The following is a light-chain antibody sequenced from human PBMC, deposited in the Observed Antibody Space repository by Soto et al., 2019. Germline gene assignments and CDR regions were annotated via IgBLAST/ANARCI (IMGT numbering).Light chain of an antibody. CDR1: QSDSSSY. Sequence: EIVLTQSPGTLSLSPGERATLSCRASQSDSSSYLAWYQQKPGQAPRLLIYGASSRATGIPDRFGGSGSGTDFTLTISRLVPEDFAVYYCQQYGSSPTFGQGTRLEIK. J-gene: IGKJ5*01. V-gene: IGKV3-20*01. CDR2: GAS. CDR3: QQYGSSPT.